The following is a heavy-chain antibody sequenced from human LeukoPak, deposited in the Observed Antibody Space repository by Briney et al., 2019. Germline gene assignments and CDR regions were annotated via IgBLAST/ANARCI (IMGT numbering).Heavy chain of an antibody. CDR3: ARERGHYYDSSGYTN. D-gene: IGHD3-22*01. J-gene: IGHJ4*02. CDR2: ISSSGSTI. CDR1: RFTFSDYY. V-gene: IGHV3-11*04. Sequence: PGGSLRLSCAASRFTFSDYYMSWIRQAPGKGLEWVSYISSSGSTIYYADSVKGRFTISRDNAKNSLYLQMNSLRAEDTAVYYCARERGHYYDSSGYTNWGQGTLVTVSS.